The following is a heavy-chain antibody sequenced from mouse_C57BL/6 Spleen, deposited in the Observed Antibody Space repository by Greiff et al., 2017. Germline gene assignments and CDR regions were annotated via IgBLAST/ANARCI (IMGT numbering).Heavy chain of an antibody. D-gene: IGHD2-1*01. J-gene: IGHJ2*01. CDR3: ARCGGNYVGYLDD. V-gene: IGHV1-55*01. CDR1: GYTFTSYW. Sequence: QVQLQQSGAELVKPGASVKMSCKASGYTFTSYWITWVKQRPGQGLEWIGDIYPGSGSTNYNEKFKSKATLTVDTSSSTAYMQLSSLTSEDAAVYYCARCGGNYVGYLDDWGQGTTRTVSS. CDR2: IYPGSGST.